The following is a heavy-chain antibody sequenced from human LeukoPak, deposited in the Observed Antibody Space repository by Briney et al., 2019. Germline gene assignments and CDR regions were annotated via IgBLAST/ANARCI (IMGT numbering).Heavy chain of an antibody. Sequence: GGSLRLSCAASGFPFSSYAMSWVRQAPGKGREGVSAIIGRVISTYYADSVKGRFTISRDNSKNTLYLQMNSLRAEDTAVYYCAKVGHSEGSFDCWGQGALVTVSS. J-gene: IGHJ4*02. V-gene: IGHV3-23*01. CDR1: GFPFSSYA. CDR2: IIGRVIST. CDR3: AKVGHSEGSFDC. D-gene: IGHD2-15*01.